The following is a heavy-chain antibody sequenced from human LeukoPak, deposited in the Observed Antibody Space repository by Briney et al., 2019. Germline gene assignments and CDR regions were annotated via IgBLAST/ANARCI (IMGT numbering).Heavy chain of an antibody. V-gene: IGHV3-48*04. CDR3: AILEVGTLAEITMVRGAAPGNPSSDYLDY. CDR1: RFTFSSYS. CDR2: ISSSSSTI. D-gene: IGHD3-10*01. Sequence: GGSLRLSCAASRFTFSSYSMDWVRQAPGNGLEWVSYISSSSSTIYYADSVKGRFTISRDNAKNSLYLQMNSLRAEDTAVYYCAILEVGTLAEITMVRGAAPGNPSSDYLDYWGLRTLVTVSS. J-gene: IGHJ4*02.